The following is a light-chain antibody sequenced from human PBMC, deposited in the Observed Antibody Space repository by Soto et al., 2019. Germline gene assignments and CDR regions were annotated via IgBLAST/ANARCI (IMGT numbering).Light chain of an antibody. CDR2: SND. Sequence: QPVLTQSPSVSGTPGQRVTISCSGSSSNIGSKSVNWYHQVPGTAPKLLIYSNDQRPSGVPDRFSGSKSGTSASLAISGLQSEDEADYYCGTWDDSLNGWVFGGGTKLTVL. CDR1: SSNIGSKS. J-gene: IGLJ2*01. CDR3: GTWDDSLNGWV. V-gene: IGLV1-44*01.